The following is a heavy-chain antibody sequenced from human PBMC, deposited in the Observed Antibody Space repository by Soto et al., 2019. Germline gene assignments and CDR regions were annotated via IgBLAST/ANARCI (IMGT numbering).Heavy chain of an antibody. V-gene: IGHV3-23*01. D-gene: IGHD7-27*01. CDR3: AKEVSLGSTVDLGY. CDR1: GFTFSIFA. Sequence: GGSLRLSCAASGFTFSIFAMGWVRQSPGKGLEWVSTISGSGGSTYYADAVKGRFTISRDNSMGTLYLQMKSLRVEDTAIYYCAKEVSLGSTVDLGYWGQGTLVTVSS. CDR2: ISGSGGST. J-gene: IGHJ4*02.